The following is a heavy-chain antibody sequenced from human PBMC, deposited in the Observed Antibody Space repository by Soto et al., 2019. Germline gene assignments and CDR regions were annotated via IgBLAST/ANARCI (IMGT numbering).Heavy chain of an antibody. CDR1: GFTFSSYG. J-gene: IGHJ6*02. CDR2: ISYDGSNK. V-gene: IGHV3-30*18. CDR3: AKDVVVGATTGLGDYYYYYGMDG. D-gene: IGHD1-26*01. Sequence: GIRRLSGAVAGFTFSSYGPPKVRPAPGKGLEQVAGISYDGSNKYDADSVKGRFTISRDNSKNTLYLQMNSLRAEDTAAYYCAKDVVVGATTGLGDYYYYYGMDGWGQGTTGTVSS.